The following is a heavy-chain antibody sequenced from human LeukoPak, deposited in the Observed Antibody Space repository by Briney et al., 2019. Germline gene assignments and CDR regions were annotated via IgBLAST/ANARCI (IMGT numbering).Heavy chain of an antibody. D-gene: IGHD2-15*01. CDR3: AKETVVVVAATPDAFDI. CDR1: GFTFSSYS. V-gene: IGHV3-23*01. Sequence: GGSLRLSCAASGFTFSSYSMSWVRQAPGKGLEWVSGISGSGGSTHYADSVKDRFTISRDNSKNTLYLQMNSLRAEDTAVYYCAKETVVVVAATPDAFDIWGQGTMVTVSS. J-gene: IGHJ3*02. CDR2: ISGSGGST.